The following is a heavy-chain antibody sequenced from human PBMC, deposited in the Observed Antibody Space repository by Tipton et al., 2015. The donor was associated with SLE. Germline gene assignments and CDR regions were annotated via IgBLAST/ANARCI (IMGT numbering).Heavy chain of an antibody. CDR2: INSSGST. V-gene: IGHV4-4*07. CDR1: GGSISSYD. Sequence: TLSLTCTVSGGSISSYDWSWIRQPAGKGLEWIGRINSSGSTNYNSSLKSRLTMSVDTSRNQFSLNLGSVTAADTAIYYCARQMQRCSACPKFFDFWGQGTLVTVSS. D-gene: IGHD6-19*01. J-gene: IGHJ4*02. CDR3: ARQMQRCSACPKFFDF.